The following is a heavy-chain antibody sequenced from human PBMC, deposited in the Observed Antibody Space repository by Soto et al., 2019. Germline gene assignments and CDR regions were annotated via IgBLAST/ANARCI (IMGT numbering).Heavy chain of an antibody. J-gene: IGHJ3*02. CDR2: ISGSGGST. Sequence: EVQLVESGGGLVEPGGSLRLSCAASGFTFSSYAMSWVRQAPGKGLEWVSAISGSGGSTYYADSVKGRFTISRDNSKNTLYLQMNSLRAEDTAVYYCAKGGVSYDYVWGSYRHMVDAFDIWGQGTMVTVSS. D-gene: IGHD3-16*02. CDR3: AKGGVSYDYVWGSYRHMVDAFDI. CDR1: GFTFSSYA. V-gene: IGHV3-23*04.